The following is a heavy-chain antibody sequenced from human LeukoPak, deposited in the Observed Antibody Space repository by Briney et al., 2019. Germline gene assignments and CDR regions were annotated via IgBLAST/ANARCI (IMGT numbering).Heavy chain of an antibody. CDR2: VHSSGST. CDR3: ARLAPGNYDILTGDPKVVFDY. CDR1: GGSISSFF. D-gene: IGHD3-9*01. J-gene: IGHJ4*02. V-gene: IGHV4-59*01. Sequence: SETPSLTCTVSGGSISSFFWSWIRQPPGKGLEWIGYVHSSGSTKYNPSLKSRLIISVDMSKDQFSLKLRSVSVADTAVYYCARLAPGNYDILTGDPKVVFDYWGQGALVTVSS.